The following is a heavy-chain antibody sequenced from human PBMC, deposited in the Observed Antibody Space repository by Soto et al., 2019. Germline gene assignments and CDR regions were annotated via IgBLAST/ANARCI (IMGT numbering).Heavy chain of an antibody. V-gene: IGHV3-7*03. J-gene: IGHJ4*02. CDR1: EFTFNNYW. D-gene: IGHD3-16*01. CDR2: IRKDGNEK. CDR3: ERNSLATGAPTDY. Sequence: PGGSLRLSCAASEFTFNNYWMTWVRQAPGKGLEWVAIIRKDGNEKYYVDSVKGRFTISRDNAKNSLYLQMNSLRAEDTAVYYCERNSLATGAPTDYWGQGNMVTVSS.